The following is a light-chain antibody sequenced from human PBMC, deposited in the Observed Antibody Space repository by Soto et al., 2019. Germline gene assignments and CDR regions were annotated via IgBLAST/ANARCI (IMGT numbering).Light chain of an antibody. CDR1: SSDIGAYNH. J-gene: IGLJ2*01. CDR2: EVT. V-gene: IGLV2-14*01. Sequence: QSVLTQPASVSGSPGQSITISCTGTSSDIGAYNHVSWYQQNPGKAPKLIIFEVTHRPSGISNRFSGSKSGYTASLIISGLQTEDEADYYCSSYTTTSTRLFGGGTKLTVL. CDR3: SSYTTTSTRL.